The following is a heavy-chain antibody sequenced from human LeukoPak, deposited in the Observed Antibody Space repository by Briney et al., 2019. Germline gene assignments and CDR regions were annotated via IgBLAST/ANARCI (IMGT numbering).Heavy chain of an antibody. CDR2: IYTSGST. Sequence: SETLSLTCTVSGGSISSYYWSWIRQPPGKGLEWIGYIYTSGSTNYNPSLKSRVTISVDTSKNQFSLKLSSVTAADTAVYYCAGNPYYYYYMDVWGKGTTVTVSS. CDR3: AGNPYYYYYMDV. CDR1: GGSISSYY. V-gene: IGHV4-4*09. D-gene: IGHD1-14*01. J-gene: IGHJ6*03.